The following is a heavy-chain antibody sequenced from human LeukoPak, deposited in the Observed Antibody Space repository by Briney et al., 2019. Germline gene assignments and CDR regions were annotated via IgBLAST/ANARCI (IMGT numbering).Heavy chain of an antibody. CDR1: GFTFSSYW. D-gene: IGHD4-11*01. V-gene: IGHV3-7*01. J-gene: IGHJ4*02. CDR3: TRDVRSGLSKFVFGDY. CDR2: IKPDGSEQ. Sequence: GGSLRLSCAASGFTFSSYWMSWVREAPGKGLEWVANIKPDGSEQYYVDSVGGRFTISRDNTQNSLYLQMNSLRVEDTAVYYCTRDVRSGLSKFVFGDYWGQGSRVTVSS.